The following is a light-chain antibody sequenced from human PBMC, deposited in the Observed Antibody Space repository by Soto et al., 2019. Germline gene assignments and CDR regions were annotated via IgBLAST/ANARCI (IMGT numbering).Light chain of an antibody. Sequence: EIVLTQSPGTLSLSPGERATLSCRTSQSISNNYLAWYQQKPGQAPRLLSYGASRRAIGIPDRFSGSGSGTDFILTISRLEPEDFAVYYCQQYDVSPRTFGQGTKVDVK. CDR2: GAS. CDR1: QSISNNY. V-gene: IGKV3-20*01. CDR3: QQYDVSPRT. J-gene: IGKJ1*01.